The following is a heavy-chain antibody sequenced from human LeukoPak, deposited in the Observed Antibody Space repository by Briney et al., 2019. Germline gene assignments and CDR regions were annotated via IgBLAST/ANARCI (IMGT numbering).Heavy chain of an antibody. CDR1: GFTFSNAW. V-gene: IGHV4-34*01. Sequence: GSLRLSCAASGFTFSNAWMSWIRQPPGKGLEWIGEINHSGSTNYNPSLKSRVTISVDTSKNQFSLKLSSVAAADTAVYYCARGGIWSGFPYYYYGMDVWGQGTTVTVSS. CDR2: INHSGST. D-gene: IGHD3-3*01. J-gene: IGHJ6*02. CDR3: ARGGIWSGFPYYYYGMDV.